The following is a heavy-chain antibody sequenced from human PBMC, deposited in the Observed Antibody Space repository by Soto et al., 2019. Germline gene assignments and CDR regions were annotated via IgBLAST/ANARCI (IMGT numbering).Heavy chain of an antibody. J-gene: IGHJ3*02. CDR1: GFTFSSYA. CDR3: ANILSESNDPFDI. D-gene: IGHD2-21*01. Sequence: GGSLRLSCAASGFTFSSYAMSWVRQAPGKGLEWVSAISGSGGSTYYADSVKGRFTISRDNSKNTLYLQMYSLRAEDTAVYYCANILSESNDPFDIWGQGTMVTVSS. V-gene: IGHV3-23*01. CDR2: ISGSGGST.